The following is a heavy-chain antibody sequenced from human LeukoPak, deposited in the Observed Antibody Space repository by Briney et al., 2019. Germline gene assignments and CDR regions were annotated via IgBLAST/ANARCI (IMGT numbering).Heavy chain of an antibody. Sequence: GASMKVSCKASGGTFSSYAISWVRQAPGQGLEWMGGIIPIFGTANYAQKFQGRVTITADESTSTAYMELSSLRSEDTAVYYCARLQQLLFDYWGQGTLVTVSS. CDR2: IIPIFGTA. J-gene: IGHJ4*02. V-gene: IGHV1-69*13. D-gene: IGHD6-13*01. CDR3: ARLQQLLFDY. CDR1: GGTFSSYA.